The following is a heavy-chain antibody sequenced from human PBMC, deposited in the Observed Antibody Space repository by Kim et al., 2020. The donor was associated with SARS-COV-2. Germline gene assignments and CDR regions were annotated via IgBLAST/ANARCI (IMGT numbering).Heavy chain of an antibody. J-gene: IGHJ4*02. Sequence: GGSLRLSCAASGFSFSTYAMHWVRRAPGKGLEWVAVIWYDGSHENYADSGKGRFTISRDNLKNILYLQMNSLRAEDTAVYYCARDMKVGPTRTFDYWGQGILVTVSS. V-gene: IGHV3-33*01. CDR1: GFSFSTYA. CDR3: ARDMKVGPTRTFDY. CDR2: IWYDGSHE. D-gene: IGHD1-26*01.